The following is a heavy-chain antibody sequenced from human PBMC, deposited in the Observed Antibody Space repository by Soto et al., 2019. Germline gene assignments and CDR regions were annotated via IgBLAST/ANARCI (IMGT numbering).Heavy chain of an antibody. CDR3: ATVPAAALKEDY. D-gene: IGHD6-13*01. J-gene: IGHJ4*02. CDR2: INPNGGDT. CDR1: GYTFTDYY. V-gene: IGHV1-2*02. Sequence: QEQLVQSGAEVKKPGASVVVSCKASGYTFTDYYFHWVRQAPGQGLEWMGWINPNGGDTNYAQKFQGRVTMTRDTSISTAYVELSSPRSDDTAVYYCATVPAAALKEDYWGQGTLVTVSS.